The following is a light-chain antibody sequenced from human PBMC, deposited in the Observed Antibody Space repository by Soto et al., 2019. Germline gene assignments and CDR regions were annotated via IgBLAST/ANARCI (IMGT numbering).Light chain of an antibody. V-gene: IGKV1-13*02. CDR3: QQYNSYPLT. CDR2: DAS. J-gene: IGKJ4*01. Sequence: AIQLTQSPSSLSASVGDRVTITCRASQDISSALAWYQQKPGKAPKLLIYDASSLESGVPSRFSGSGSGTDFALTISSLQTEDFATDYCQQYNSYPLTFGGGTNVEIE. CDR1: QDISSA.